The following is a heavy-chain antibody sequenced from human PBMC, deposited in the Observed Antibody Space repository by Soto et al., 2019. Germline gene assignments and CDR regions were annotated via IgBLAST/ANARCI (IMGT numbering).Heavy chain of an antibody. CDR2: INPSGGST. CDR3: ARYCNNSDCRHLYYFDY. CDR1: GYTFTSYY. J-gene: IGHJ4*02. D-gene: IGHD2-8*01. V-gene: IGHV1-46*01. Sequence: ASVKVSCKASGYTFTSYYMHWVRQAPGQGLEWMGIINPSGGSTSYAQKFQGRVTMTRDTSTSTVYMELSSLRSAATAVYYCARYCNNSDCRHLYYFDYWGLGTLVTVSS.